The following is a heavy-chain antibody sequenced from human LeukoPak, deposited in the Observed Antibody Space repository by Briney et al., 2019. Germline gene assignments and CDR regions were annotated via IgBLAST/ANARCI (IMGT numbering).Heavy chain of an antibody. CDR2: ISSSSSGI. CDR1: GFIFSSYV. J-gene: IGHJ4*02. V-gene: IGHV3-48*02. D-gene: IGHD3-22*01. CDR3: ARAFHYYESSGYYYFDS. Sequence: PGGSLRLSCAASGFIFSSYVMSWVRQAPGKGLEWVSYISSSSSGIYYADSVKGRFTISRDNAKNSLYLQMNSLRDEDTAVYYCARAFHYYESSGYYYFDSWGQGTLVTVSS.